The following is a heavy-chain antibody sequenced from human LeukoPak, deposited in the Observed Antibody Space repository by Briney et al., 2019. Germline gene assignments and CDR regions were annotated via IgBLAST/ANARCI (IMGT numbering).Heavy chain of an antibody. J-gene: IGHJ3*02. D-gene: IGHD2-21*01. CDR2: IKRDGSDE. CDR1: GFAFSSYW. Sequence: GGSLRLSCAASGFAFSSYWMTWVRQAPGEGLEWVANIKRDGSDEHYVDSVKGRFTISRDNAKSSLFLQMNSLRVEDTAVYFCARDSSYSGGAACFDVLDIRGQGTMVAVSS. V-gene: IGHV3-7*04. CDR3: ARDSSYSGGAACFDVLDI.